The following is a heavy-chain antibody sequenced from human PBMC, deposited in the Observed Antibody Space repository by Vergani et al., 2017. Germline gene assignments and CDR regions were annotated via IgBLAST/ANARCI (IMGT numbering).Heavy chain of an antibody. J-gene: IGHJ3*02. CDR1: GGTFSSYT. D-gene: IGHD3-10*01. Sequence: QVQLVQSGAEVKKPGSSVKVSCKASGGTFSSYTISWVRQAPGQGLEWMGRIIPILGIANYAQKFQGRVTITADKSTSTAYMELSSLRSEDTAVYYCAKCRYNVLLWFGEFEAFDIGGQGTMVTVSS. CDR3: AKCRYNVLLWFGEFEAFDI. V-gene: IGHV1-69*02. CDR2: IIPILGIA.